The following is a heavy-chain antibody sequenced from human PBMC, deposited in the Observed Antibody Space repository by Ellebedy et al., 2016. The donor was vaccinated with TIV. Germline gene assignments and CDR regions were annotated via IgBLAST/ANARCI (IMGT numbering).Heavy chain of an antibody. CDR2: ISSSGSTI. CDR1: GFTFSDYS. CDR3: ARDTRFIDHQHNWFDP. J-gene: IGHJ5*02. V-gene: IGHV3-11*01. Sequence: LSLTCAASGFTFSDYSMNWIRQAPGKGLEWVSSISSSGSTIYYADSVKGRFIISRDNAKNSLYLQMNSLRAEDTAVFYCARDTRFIDHQHNWFDPWGQGTLVTVSS. D-gene: IGHD1-26*01.